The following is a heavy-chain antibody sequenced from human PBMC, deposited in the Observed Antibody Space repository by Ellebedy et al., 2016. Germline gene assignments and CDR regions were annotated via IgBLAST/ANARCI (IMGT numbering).Heavy chain of an antibody. D-gene: IGHD6-19*01. Sequence: GESLKISXAASGFTFSNAWMSWVRQAPGKGLEWVGRIKSKTDGGTTDYAAPVKGRFTISRDDSRSTLYLQMNSLKTEDTAVYYCTTWDIEVAAYKFDYWGQGTLVTVSS. CDR3: TTWDIEVAAYKFDY. J-gene: IGHJ4*02. CDR1: GFTFSNAW. CDR2: IKSKTDGGTT. V-gene: IGHV3-15*01.